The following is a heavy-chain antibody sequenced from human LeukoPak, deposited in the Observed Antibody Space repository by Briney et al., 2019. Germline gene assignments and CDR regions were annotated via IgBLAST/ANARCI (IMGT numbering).Heavy chain of an antibody. CDR1: GFTYDDYG. CDR3: ARIRNWNGWYFDL. V-gene: IGHV3-20*04. Sequence: GGSLRLSCAVSGFTYDDYGMSWVRQAPGKGLEWVSGINWNGGNTGYADSVKGRFTISRDNAKNSLYLQMNSLRAEDTALYYCARIRNWNGWYFDLWGRGTLVTVSS. J-gene: IGHJ2*01. D-gene: IGHD1-1*01. CDR2: INWNGGNT.